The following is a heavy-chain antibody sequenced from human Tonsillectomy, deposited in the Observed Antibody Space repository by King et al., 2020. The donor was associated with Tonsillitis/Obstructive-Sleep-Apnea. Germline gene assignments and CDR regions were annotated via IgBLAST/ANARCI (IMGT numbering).Heavy chain of an antibody. Sequence: VQLQQWGAGLLKPSETLSLTCAVYGGSFSGYYWSWIRQPPGKGLEWIGEINHSGSTNYKSSLKSRVTISVDTSKNQFSLNLSSVTAADTAVYYCARLDYYRSGSSGGMDVWGQGTTVTVSS. J-gene: IGHJ6*02. V-gene: IGHV4-34*01. CDR3: ARLDYYRSGSSGGMDV. CDR2: INHSGST. CDR1: GGSFSGYY. D-gene: IGHD3-10*01.